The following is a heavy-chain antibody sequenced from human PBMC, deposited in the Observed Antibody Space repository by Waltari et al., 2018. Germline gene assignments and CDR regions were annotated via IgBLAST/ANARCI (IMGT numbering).Heavy chain of an antibody. V-gene: IGHV3-9*01. CDR1: GFTFENYA. Sequence: EVQLVESGGGLVQPGRSLRLSCAASGFTFENYAMYWVRQIPGKGLEWVSGINLRGCSVGYADFTEGRFTISRDNAKNSLYLEMNNLRAEDTALFYCAKGSSHDFGDFGQSFDYWGQGTLVTVSS. CDR2: INLRGCSV. J-gene: IGHJ4*02. CDR3: AKGSSHDFGDFGQSFDY. D-gene: IGHD4-17*01.